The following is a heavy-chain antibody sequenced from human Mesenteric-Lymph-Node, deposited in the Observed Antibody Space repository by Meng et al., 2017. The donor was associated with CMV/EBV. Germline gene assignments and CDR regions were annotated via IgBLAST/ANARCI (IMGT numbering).Heavy chain of an antibody. CDR1: GSSIGSGGCF. CDR3: ARCSGGSCYNPLAF. J-gene: IGHJ4*02. CDR2: IYYSGDT. D-gene: IGHD2-15*01. Sequence: GSSIGSGGCFWTWVRQHPGKGLGWIGHIYYSGDTYYNPSLKNRVTISVDTSENHFSLKLSSVTAADTAVYYCARCSGGSCYNPLAFWGQGTLVTVSS. V-gene: IGHV4-31*02.